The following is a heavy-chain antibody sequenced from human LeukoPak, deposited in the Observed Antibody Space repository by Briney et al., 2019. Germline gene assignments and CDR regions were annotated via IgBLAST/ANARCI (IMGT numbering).Heavy chain of an antibody. CDR3: ARVRPEMATISWSDP. J-gene: IGHJ5*02. CDR1: GGSISSSSYY. CDR2: IYYSGST. D-gene: IGHD5-24*01. V-gene: IGHV4-39*07. Sequence: SETLSLTCTVSGGSISSSSYYWGWICQPPGKGLEWIGSIYYSGSTYYNPSLKSRVTISVDTSKNQFSLKLSSVTAADTAVYYCARVRPEMATISWSDPWGQGTLVTVSS.